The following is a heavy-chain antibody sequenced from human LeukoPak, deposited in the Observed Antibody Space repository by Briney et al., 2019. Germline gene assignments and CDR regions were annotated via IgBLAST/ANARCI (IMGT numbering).Heavy chain of an antibody. D-gene: IGHD3-22*01. CDR3: ASGAVVIKRDDAFDI. Sequence: SSETLSLTCTVSGGSISSSSYYWGWIRQPPGKGLEWIGSIYYSGSTYYNPSLKSRVTISVDTSKNQFSLKLSSVTAADTAVYYCASGAVVIKRDDAFDIWGQGTMVTVSS. CDR1: GGSISSSSYY. J-gene: IGHJ3*02. V-gene: IGHV4-39*01. CDR2: IYYSGST.